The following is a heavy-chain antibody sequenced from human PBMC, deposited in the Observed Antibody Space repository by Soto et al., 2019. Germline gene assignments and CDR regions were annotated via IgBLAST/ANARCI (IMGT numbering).Heavy chain of an antibody. J-gene: IGHJ6*02. V-gene: IGHV1-69*06. CDR1: AGTFNNYA. CDR2: TIPLFSTS. Sequence: QEQLVQSGPEVKKPGSSVTVSCKASAGTFNNYAICWVRQAPGQGLEWMGGTIPLFSTSSYAQKFQGRVTINADKSTSTVYMEMRNLKSEDTALYYCASAGGRPYYYYGMDGWGQGTTVTVS. D-gene: IGHD2-15*01. CDR3: ASAGGRPYYYYGMDG.